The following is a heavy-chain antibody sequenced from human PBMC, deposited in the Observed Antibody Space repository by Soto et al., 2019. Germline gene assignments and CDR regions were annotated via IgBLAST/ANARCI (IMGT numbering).Heavy chain of an antibody. CDR3: AGEFGMWSASSDS. CDR1: EVSFPTSA. V-gene: IGHV3-23*01. CDR2: FTASGSAL. J-gene: IGHJ4*02. D-gene: IGHD3-3*01. Sequence: RHARGVCEVSFPTSAMSWFQQAPGKGLEWVSTFTASGSALYADSVKGRFTISRDNSQNILHLEMNSLRVEDTAVYYCAGEFGMWSASSDSWGQGTLVTVSS.